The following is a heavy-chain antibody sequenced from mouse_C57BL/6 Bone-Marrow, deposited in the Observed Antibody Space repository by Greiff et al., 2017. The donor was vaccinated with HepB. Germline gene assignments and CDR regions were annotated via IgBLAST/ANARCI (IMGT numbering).Heavy chain of an antibody. CDR1: GYTFTSYW. Sequence: QVQLQQPGAELVKPGASVKLSCKASGYTFTSYWMHWVKQRPGQGLEWIGMIHPNSGSTNYNEKFKSKATLTVDKSSSTAYMQHSSLTSEDSAVYYCGRSGPGFAYWGQGTLVTVSA. CDR3: GRSGPGFAY. CDR2: IHPNSGST. D-gene: IGHD3-1*01. V-gene: IGHV1-64*01. J-gene: IGHJ3*01.